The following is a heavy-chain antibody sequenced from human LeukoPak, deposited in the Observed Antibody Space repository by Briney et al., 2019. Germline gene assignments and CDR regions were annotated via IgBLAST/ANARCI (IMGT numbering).Heavy chain of an antibody. CDR2: ISSSGSTI. D-gene: IGHD4-17*01. CDR1: GFTFSSYE. J-gene: IGHJ4*02. CDR3: ARRMTSVTQNFDY. Sequence: PGGSLRLSCAASGFTFSSYEMNWVRQAPGKGLEWVSYISSSGSTIYYADSVKGRFTISRDNAKNSLYLQMNSLRAEDTAVYYCARRMTSVTQNFDYWGQGTLVTVSS. V-gene: IGHV3-48*03.